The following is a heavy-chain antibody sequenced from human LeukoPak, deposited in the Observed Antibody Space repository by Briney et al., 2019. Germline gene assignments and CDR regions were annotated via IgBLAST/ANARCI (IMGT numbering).Heavy chain of an antibody. CDR3: ARFINRRQLVDYGMDV. D-gene: IGHD6-13*01. CDR2: IYYSGST. J-gene: IGHJ6*02. V-gene: IGHV4-31*03. CDR1: GGSISSGGYY. Sequence: SETLSLTCTVSGGSISSGGYYWSWIRQHPGKGLEWIGYIYYSGSTYYNPSLKSRVTISVDTSKNQFSLKLSSVTAADTAVYYCARFINRRQLVDYGMDVWGQGTTVTVSS.